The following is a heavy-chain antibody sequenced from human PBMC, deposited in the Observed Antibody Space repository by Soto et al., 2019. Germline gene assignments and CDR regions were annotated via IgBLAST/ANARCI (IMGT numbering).Heavy chain of an antibody. CDR3: AKDPPGRHIIVVTALDC. CDR1: GFTYGAYA. V-gene: IGHV3-23*01. D-gene: IGHD2-21*02. CDR2: ISGSGGNT. J-gene: IGHJ4*02. Sequence: LQSGGGLVQPGGSLRLSCAGSGFTYGAYAMSWVRQAPGKGLEWVSSISGSGGNTFYADSVKGRFTISRDNSKNTLYLQMNSLRAEDTAVYYCAKDPPGRHIIVVTALDCWGQGTLVTV.